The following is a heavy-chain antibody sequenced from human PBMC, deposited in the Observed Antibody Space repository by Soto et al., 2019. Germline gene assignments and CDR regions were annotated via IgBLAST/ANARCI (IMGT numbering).Heavy chain of an antibody. J-gene: IGHJ4*02. CDR1: GGSISSGGYY. Sequence: LSLTCTVSGGSISSGGYYWSWIRQHPGKGLEWIGYIYYSGSTYYNPSLKSRVTISVDTSKNQFSLKLSSVTAADTAVYYCARGYAAGVNGFDYWGQGTLVTVSS. D-gene: IGHD3-10*01. V-gene: IGHV4-31*03. CDR3: ARGYAAGVNGFDY. CDR2: IYYSGST.